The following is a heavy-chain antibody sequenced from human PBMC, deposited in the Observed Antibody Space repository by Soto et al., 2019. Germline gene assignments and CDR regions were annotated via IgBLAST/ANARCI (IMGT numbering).Heavy chain of an antibody. V-gene: IGHV3-9*01. CDR2: ISWNSGSI. CDR3: AILYCSGTSCYVKSDFDY. J-gene: IGHJ4*02. CDR1: GFTFDDYA. D-gene: IGHD2-2*01. Sequence: GGSLRLSCAASGFTFDDYAMHWVRQAPGKGLEWVSGISWNSGSIGYADSVKGRFTISRDNAKNSLYLQMNSLRAEDTALYYCAILYCSGTSCYVKSDFDYWGQGTLVTVSS.